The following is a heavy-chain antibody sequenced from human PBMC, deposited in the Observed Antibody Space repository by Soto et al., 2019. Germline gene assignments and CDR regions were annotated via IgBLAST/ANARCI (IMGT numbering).Heavy chain of an antibody. D-gene: IGHD2-15*01. CDR3: ARQRVIPGTPTNWFDS. V-gene: IGHV4-39*01. CDR1: GGSISSGGYY. CDR2: IYYSGST. Sequence: TSETLSLTCTVSGGSISSGGYYWSWIRQHPGKGLEWIGYIYYSGSTYYNPSLKSRVTLFVDTSKNQFSLKLTSVTASDTALYYCARQRVIPGTPTNWFDSWGQGTLVTVSS. J-gene: IGHJ5*01.